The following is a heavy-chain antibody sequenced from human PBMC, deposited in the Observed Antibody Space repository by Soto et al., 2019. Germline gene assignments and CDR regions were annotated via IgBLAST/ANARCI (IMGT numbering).Heavy chain of an antibody. CDR2: IFYSGST. D-gene: IGHD2-21*01. J-gene: IGHJ5*02. CDR1: GECISPSPPY. CDR3: ARQPTTGDTDLWFDP. Sequence: LLPLSLDRRVWGECISPSPPYWYRIRQPPGKGLEWLANIFYSGSTFYNPSLASRVSVSVDTSKNEFSLKLRSVTAADTAVYYCARQPTTGDTDLWFDPWGQGTLVTVSS. V-gene: IGHV4-39*01.